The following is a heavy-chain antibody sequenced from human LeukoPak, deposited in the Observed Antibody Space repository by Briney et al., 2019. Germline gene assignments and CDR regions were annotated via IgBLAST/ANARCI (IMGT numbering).Heavy chain of an antibody. CDR1: GFTFSSYA. J-gene: IGHJ4*02. CDR2: ISYDGSNK. V-gene: IGHV3-30-3*01. D-gene: IGHD4-17*01. Sequence: GGSLRLSCAASGFTFSSYAMHWVRQAPGKGLEWLAVISYDGSNKYYADSVKGRFTISRDNSKNTLYLQMNSLRAEDTAVYYCARAAPTTVTTLGGYFDYWGQGTLVTVSS. CDR3: ARAAPTTVTTLGGYFDY.